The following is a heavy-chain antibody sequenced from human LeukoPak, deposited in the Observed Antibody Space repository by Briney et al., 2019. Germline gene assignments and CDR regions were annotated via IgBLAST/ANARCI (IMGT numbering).Heavy chain of an antibody. CDR3: ARGDYYYDSSGPDAFDI. CDR2: MNPNSGNT. Sequence: ASVKVSCKASGGTFTSYDINWVRQATGQGLEWMGWMNPNSGNTGYAQKFQGRVTMTRNTSISTAYMELSSLRSEDTAVYYCARGDYYYDSSGPDAFDIWGQGTMVTVSS. D-gene: IGHD3-22*01. CDR1: GGTFTSYD. J-gene: IGHJ3*02. V-gene: IGHV1-8*01.